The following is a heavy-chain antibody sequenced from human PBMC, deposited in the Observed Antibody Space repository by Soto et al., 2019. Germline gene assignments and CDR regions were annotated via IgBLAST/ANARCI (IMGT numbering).Heavy chain of an antibody. Sequence: EVQLVESGGGLVQPGGSLRLSCAASGFTFSSYSMNWVRQAPGKGLEWVSYISSSSSTIYYADSVKGRFTISRDNAKNSLYLQKNSLRAEGTAVYYCASTVSPPYYYYYMDVWGKGTTVTFSS. D-gene: IGHD4-4*01. V-gene: IGHV3-48*01. CDR1: GFTFSSYS. CDR3: ASTVSPPYYYYYMDV. J-gene: IGHJ6*03. CDR2: ISSSSSTI.